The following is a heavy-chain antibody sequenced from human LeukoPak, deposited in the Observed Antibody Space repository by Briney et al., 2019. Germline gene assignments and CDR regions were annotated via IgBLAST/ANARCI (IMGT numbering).Heavy chain of an antibody. Sequence: PGGSLRLSCAASGFTFSNYAMHWVRQAPGKGLEWVALISYDGSNKYYADSVKGRFTISRDNSKNTLYLQMNSLRAEDTAVYYCARGLIAARPHYSYYYYMDVWGKGTTVTVSS. CDR3: ARGLIAARPHYSYYYYMDV. J-gene: IGHJ6*03. CDR2: ISYDGSNK. CDR1: GFTFSNYA. V-gene: IGHV3-30*14. D-gene: IGHD6-6*01.